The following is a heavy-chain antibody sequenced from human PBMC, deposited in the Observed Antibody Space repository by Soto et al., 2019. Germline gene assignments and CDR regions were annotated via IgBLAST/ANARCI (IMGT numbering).Heavy chain of an antibody. D-gene: IGHD5-18*01. CDR2: TYYRSKWYN. V-gene: IGHV6-1*01. CDR1: GDSVSSNSAA. J-gene: IGHJ4*02. Sequence: SQTLSLTCAISGDSVSSNSAAWNWIRQSPSRGLEWLGRTYYRSKWYNDYAVSVKSRITINPDTSKNQFSLQLNSVTPEDTAVYYCARDGEADTAMVRRLDYWGQGTLVTVSS. CDR3: ARDGEADTAMVRRLDY.